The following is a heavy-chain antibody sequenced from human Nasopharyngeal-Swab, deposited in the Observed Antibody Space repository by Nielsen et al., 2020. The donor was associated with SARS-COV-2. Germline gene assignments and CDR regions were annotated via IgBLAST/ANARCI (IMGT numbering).Heavy chain of an antibody. Sequence: GGSLRLSCAASGFTFSSYSMNWVRQAPGKGLEWVSSISSSSSYIYYADSVKGRFTISRDNAKNSLYLQMNSLRAEDTAVYYCARTMIVGATEDAFDIWGQGTMVTVSS. J-gene: IGHJ3*02. V-gene: IGHV3-21*01. CDR2: ISSSSSYI. CDR3: ARTMIVGATEDAFDI. D-gene: IGHD1-26*01. CDR1: GFTFSSYS.